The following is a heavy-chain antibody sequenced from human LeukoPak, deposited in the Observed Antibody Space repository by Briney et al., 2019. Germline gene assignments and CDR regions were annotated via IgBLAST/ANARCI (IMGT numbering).Heavy chain of an antibody. CDR3: AKGSGWEMSYYYYYMDV. CDR2: ISASGSVT. D-gene: IGHD1-26*01. CDR1: GFSFSTYE. Sequence: GGSLRLSCAASGFSFSTYEMNWVRQAPGKGLEWISYISASGSVTHYADSVEGRFTISRDNSKNTLYLQMNSLRAEDTAVYYCAKGSGWEMSYYYYYMDVWGKGTTVTISS. J-gene: IGHJ6*03. V-gene: IGHV3-48*03.